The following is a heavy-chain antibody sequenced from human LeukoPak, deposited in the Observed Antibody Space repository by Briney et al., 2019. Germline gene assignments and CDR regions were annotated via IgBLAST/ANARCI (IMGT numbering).Heavy chain of an antibody. D-gene: IGHD6-6*01. J-gene: IGHJ4*02. Sequence: PGGSLRLSCAASGFTFSSYGMHWVRQAPGEGLEWVAVISYDGSNKYYADSVKGRFTISRDNSKNTLYLQMNSLRAEDTAVYYCAKVGSSYIAAPYYFDYWGQGTLVTVSS. CDR2: ISYDGSNK. CDR1: GFTFSSYG. CDR3: AKVGSSYIAAPYYFDY. V-gene: IGHV3-30*18.